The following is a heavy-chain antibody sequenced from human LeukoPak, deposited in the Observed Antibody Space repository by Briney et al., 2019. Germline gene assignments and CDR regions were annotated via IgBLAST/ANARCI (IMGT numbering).Heavy chain of an antibody. CDR2: IIPIFGTA. J-gene: IGHJ4*02. Sequence: GASVKVSCTASGGTFSSYAISWVRQAPGQELEWMGGIIPIFGTANYAQKFQGRVTITADESTSTAYMELSSLRSEDTAVYYCAREPGEMATIGPFDYWGQGTLVTVSS. CDR1: GGTFSSYA. CDR3: AREPGEMATIGPFDY. D-gene: IGHD5-24*01. V-gene: IGHV1-69*13.